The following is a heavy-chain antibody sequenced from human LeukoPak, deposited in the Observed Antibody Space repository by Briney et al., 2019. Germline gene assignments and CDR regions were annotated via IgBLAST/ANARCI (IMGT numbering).Heavy chain of an antibody. V-gene: IGHV3-21*01. Sequence: PGGSLTLSCSASGFSFSDYDMNWFSQAPGNGLEWIPSISGRSSHVYYGDSVKGRFSISRDNAMNSVFLQMNSLGVDDTAVYYCGRAFPPLRTASAGDLWGQGALVTVSS. D-gene: IGHD3-16*01. CDR2: ISGRSSHV. CDR3: GRAFPPLRTASAGDL. CDR1: GFSFSDYD. J-gene: IGHJ4*02.